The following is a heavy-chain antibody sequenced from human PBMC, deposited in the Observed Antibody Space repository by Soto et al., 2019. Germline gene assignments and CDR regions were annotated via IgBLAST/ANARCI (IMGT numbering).Heavy chain of an antibody. CDR1: GGSFSGYY. V-gene: IGHV4-34*01. J-gene: IGHJ3*02. CDR3: AKDGGLYHYGHNAFDI. CDR2: INHSGST. Sequence: SETLSLTCAVYGGSFSGYYWSWIRQPPGKGLEWIGEINHSGSTNYNPSLKSRVTISVDTSKNQFSLKLSSVTAADTAVYYCAKDGGLYHYGHNAFDIWGQGKMVTVSS. D-gene: IGHD3-10*01.